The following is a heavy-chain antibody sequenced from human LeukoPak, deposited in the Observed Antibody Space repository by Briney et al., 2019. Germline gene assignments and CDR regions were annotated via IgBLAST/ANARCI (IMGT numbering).Heavy chain of an antibody. CDR2: IYYTGST. Sequence: SETLSLTCTVSGDSVTSGGYYWNWIRQHPVKGLEWIGYIYYTGSTNYNPSPKSRINISADTSKNQFSLKLKSVTAADTAIYYCARSGLYYPGSGSFDYWGQGALVTVSS. CDR1: GDSVTSGGYY. J-gene: IGHJ4*02. D-gene: IGHD3-10*01. CDR3: ARSGLYYPGSGSFDY. V-gene: IGHV4-31*03.